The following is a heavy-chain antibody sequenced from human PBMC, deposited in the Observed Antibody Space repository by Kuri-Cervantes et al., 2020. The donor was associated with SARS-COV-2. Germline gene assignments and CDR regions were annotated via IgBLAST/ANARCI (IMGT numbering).Heavy chain of an antibody. D-gene: IGHD3-10*01. CDR1: GYTFTSYG. V-gene: IGHV1-18*01. Sequence: GESLKISCKASGYTFTSYGISWVRQAPGQGLEWMGWISAYNGNTNYAQKFQGRVTMTEDTSTDTAYMELSSLRSEDTAVYYCATYRWVRGVRRYFDYWGQGTLVTVSS. CDR2: ISAYNGNT. CDR3: ATYRWVRGVRRYFDY. J-gene: IGHJ4*02.